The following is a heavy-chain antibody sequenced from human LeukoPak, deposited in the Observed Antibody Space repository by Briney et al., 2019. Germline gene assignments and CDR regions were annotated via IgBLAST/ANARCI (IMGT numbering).Heavy chain of an antibody. Sequence: TGGSLRLSCTASEFSFSDYSMNWVRQAPGKGLEWVSYISSSSSTIYYADSVKGRFTISRDNAKNSLYLQMNSLRAEDTAVYYCAREDAVSTFDYWGQGTLVTVSS. CDR3: AREDAVSTFDY. J-gene: IGHJ4*02. D-gene: IGHD5/OR15-5a*01. CDR1: EFSFSDYS. CDR2: ISSSSSTI. V-gene: IGHV3-48*01.